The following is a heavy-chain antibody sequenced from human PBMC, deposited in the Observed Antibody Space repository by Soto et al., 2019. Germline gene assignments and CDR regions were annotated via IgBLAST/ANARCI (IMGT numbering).Heavy chain of an antibody. J-gene: IGHJ4*02. V-gene: IGHV1-2*04. Sequence: QVQLVQSGAEVKKPGASVKVSCKASGYTFTGYYMHWVRQAPGQGLEWMGWINPNSGGTNYAQKVQGWGTMTRDTSISTAYRELSRLRSDDTAVYYCARDARGDEAPMDYWGQGTLVTVSS. D-gene: IGHD3-10*01. CDR3: ARDARGDEAPMDY. CDR2: INPNSGGT. CDR1: GYTFTGYY.